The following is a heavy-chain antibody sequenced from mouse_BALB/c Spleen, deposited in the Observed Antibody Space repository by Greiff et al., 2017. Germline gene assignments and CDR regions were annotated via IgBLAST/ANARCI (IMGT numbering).Heavy chain of an antibody. V-gene: IGHV5-6-2*01. Sequence: EVKLMESGGGLVKLGGSLKLSCAASGFTFSSYYMSWVRQTPEKRLELVAAINSNGGSTYYPDTVKGRFTISRDNAKNTLYLQMSSLKSEDTALYYCARHRARSTMITAGFAYWGQGTLVTVSA. D-gene: IGHD2-4*01. CDR3: ARHRARSTMITAGFAY. CDR1: GFTFSSYY. CDR2: INSNGGST. J-gene: IGHJ3*01.